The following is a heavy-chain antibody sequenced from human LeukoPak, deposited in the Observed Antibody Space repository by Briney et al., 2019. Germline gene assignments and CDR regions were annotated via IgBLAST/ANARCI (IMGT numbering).Heavy chain of an antibody. V-gene: IGHV3-11*04. Sequence: NPGGSLRLSCEASGFTFSDQYMSWIRQAPGKGLEWVSYISSSGKSIYYADSVKGRFTISRGNGKSSLYLQMNSLRAEDTAVYYCARDDYGDYADYFDYWGQGTLVTVSS. D-gene: IGHD4-17*01. J-gene: IGHJ4*02. CDR2: ISSSGKSI. CDR3: ARDDYGDYADYFDY. CDR1: GFTFSDQY.